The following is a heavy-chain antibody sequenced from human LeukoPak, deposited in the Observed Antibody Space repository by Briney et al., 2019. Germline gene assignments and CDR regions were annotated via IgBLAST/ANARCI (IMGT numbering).Heavy chain of an antibody. V-gene: IGHV3-33*01. J-gene: IGHJ4*02. CDR3: ARDPPYPSRYCSSTSCNGYDTFDY. D-gene: IGHD2-2*01. CDR1: GFTFSSYG. Sequence: GGSLRLSCAASGFTFSSYGMHWVRQAPGKGLEWVAVIWYDGSNKYYADSVKGRFTISRDNSKNTLYLQMNSLRAEDTAVYYCARDPPYPSRYCSSTSCNGYDTFDYWGQGTLVTVSS. CDR2: IWYDGSNK.